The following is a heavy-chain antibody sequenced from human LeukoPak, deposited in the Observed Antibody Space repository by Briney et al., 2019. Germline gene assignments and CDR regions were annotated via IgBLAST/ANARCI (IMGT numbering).Heavy chain of an antibody. J-gene: IGHJ4*02. Sequence: ASVKVSCKASGYTFTSYYMHWVRQAPGQGLEWMGIINPSGGSTSYAQKFQGRVTMTRDMSTSTAYMELSSLRSEDTAVYYCAATLSVDTVVANFDYWGQGTLVTVSS. V-gene: IGHV1-46*01. CDR1: GYTFTSYY. D-gene: IGHD4-23*01. CDR2: INPSGGST. CDR3: AATLSVDTVVANFDY.